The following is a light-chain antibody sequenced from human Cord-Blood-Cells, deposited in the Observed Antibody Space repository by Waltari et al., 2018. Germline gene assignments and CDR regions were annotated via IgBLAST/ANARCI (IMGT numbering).Light chain of an antibody. Sequence: EIVMTQSPATLSVSPGERATLSCRASQSVSSNLAWYQQKPGQAPRLLIYGASTRATGIPARFSGSGSGTEFTLTISSLQYEDFAVYYCQRYNSWPLYTFGQGTKLEIK. CDR1: QSVSSN. CDR2: GAS. J-gene: IGKJ2*01. CDR3: QRYNSWPLYT. V-gene: IGKV3-15*01.